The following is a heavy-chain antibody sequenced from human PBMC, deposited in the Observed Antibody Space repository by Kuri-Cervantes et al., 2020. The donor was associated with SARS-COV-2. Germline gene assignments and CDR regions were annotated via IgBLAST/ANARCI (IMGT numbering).Heavy chain of an antibody. CDR1: GFTFSSYG. Sequence: GESLKISCAASGFTFSSYGMHWVRQAPGKGLEWVAVISYDGSNKYYADSVKGRFTITRDNFKNTLYLQMSSLRAEDTAVYYCARDLRLGKSLDYWGQGTLVTVSS. CDR3: ARDLRLGKSLDY. J-gene: IGHJ4*02. V-gene: IGHV3-30*03. D-gene: IGHD7-27*01. CDR2: ISYDGSNK.